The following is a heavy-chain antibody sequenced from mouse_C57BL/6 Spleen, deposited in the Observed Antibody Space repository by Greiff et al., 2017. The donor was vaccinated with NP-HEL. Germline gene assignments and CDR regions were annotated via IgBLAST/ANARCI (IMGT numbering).Heavy chain of an antibody. D-gene: IGHD1-1*01. CDR2: IHLSDSDP. Sequence: QVQLQQPGAELVKPGASVKVSCKASGYTFTSYWMHWVKQRPGQGLEWIGRIHLSDSDPTYNQRFKGKATWTVDKSSSTAYMQLSSLTSEDSAVYYCAIDYGSRLYFDYWGQGTTLTVSS. J-gene: IGHJ2*01. CDR1: GYTFTSYW. CDR3: AIDYGSRLYFDY. V-gene: IGHV1-74*01.